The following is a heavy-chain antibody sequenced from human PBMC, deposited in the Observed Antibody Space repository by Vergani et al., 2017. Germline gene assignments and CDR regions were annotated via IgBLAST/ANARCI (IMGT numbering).Heavy chain of an antibody. V-gene: IGHV5-10-1*03. D-gene: IGHD6-13*01. Sequence: EVQLVHSGAEVTTPGESLRLSCKLSGYSYTIYWISWGRQMPGKGLEWMGRIDPSDSYTNYSPSFQGHVTISADKSISTAYLQWSSLKASDTAMYYCARIAAAGTGSSYWGQGTLVTVSS. CDR1: GYSYTIYW. CDR3: ARIAAAGTGSSY. CDR2: IDPSDSYT. J-gene: IGHJ4*02.